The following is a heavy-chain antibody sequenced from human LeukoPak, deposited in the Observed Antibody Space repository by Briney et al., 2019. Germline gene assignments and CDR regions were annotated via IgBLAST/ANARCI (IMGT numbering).Heavy chain of an antibody. D-gene: IGHD2-21*01. CDR2: IFYTGDS. CDR1: GVSSSSSY. CDR3: ARHRFASPLDS. Sequence: SETLSLTCTVSGVSSSSSYWSWIRQPPGKGLEWIGYIFYTGDSNHNPSFKSRVSISLDTSKDQISLKLSSVTAADTAVYYCARHRFASPLDSWGQGTLVTVSS. V-gene: IGHV4-59*08. J-gene: IGHJ4*02.